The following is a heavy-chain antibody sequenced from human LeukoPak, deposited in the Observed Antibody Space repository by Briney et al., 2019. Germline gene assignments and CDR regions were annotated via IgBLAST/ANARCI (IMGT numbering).Heavy chain of an antibody. J-gene: IGHJ4*02. Sequence: ASVKVSCKASGYTFTSYAMNWVRQAPGQGLEWMGWINTNTGNPTYAQGFTGRFAFSLDTSVSTAYLQISSLKAEDTAVYYCARVPVVVTAIPPDYWGQGTLVTVSS. CDR2: INTNTGNP. CDR1: GYTFTSYA. CDR3: ARVPVVVTAIPPDY. D-gene: IGHD2-21*02. V-gene: IGHV7-4-1*02.